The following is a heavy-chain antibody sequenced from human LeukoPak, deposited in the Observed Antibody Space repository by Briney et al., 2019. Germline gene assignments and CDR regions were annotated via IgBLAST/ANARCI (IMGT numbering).Heavy chain of an antibody. V-gene: IGHV3-7*01. CDR2: IKQAGSEK. CDR1: GFTLSSYW. CDR3: ARAMYYYDSSGYCFLSYFDY. J-gene: IGHJ4*02. D-gene: IGHD3-22*01. Sequence: PGGSLRLSCAASGFTLSSYWMSWVRQAPGKGLEWVANIKQAGSEKYDVDSVKGRFTISRDNAKNSLYLQMNSLRAEDTAVYYCARAMYYYDSSGYCFLSYFDYWGQGTLVTVSS.